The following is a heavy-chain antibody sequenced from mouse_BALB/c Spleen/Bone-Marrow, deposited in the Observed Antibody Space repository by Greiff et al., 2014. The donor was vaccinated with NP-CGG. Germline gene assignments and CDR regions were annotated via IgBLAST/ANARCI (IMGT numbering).Heavy chain of an antibody. J-gene: IGHJ3*01. CDR3: VRGGPWFVY. V-gene: IGHV1S29*02. Sequence: VQLKESGPELVKPGASVEISCKASGYTFTDYNIHWVKQSQGMSLEWIGYIFPLNGDIGYNQKFKIKATLTVDNSSNTAYMEFRSLTSEDSAVYYCVRGGPWFVYWGQGTLVTVSA. CDR2: IFPLNGDI. D-gene: IGHD3-3*01. CDR1: GYTFTDYN.